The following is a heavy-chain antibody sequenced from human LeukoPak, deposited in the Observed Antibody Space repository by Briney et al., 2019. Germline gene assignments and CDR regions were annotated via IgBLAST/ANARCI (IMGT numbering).Heavy chain of an antibody. V-gene: IGHV3-48*03. CDR2: ISSSGSTI. J-gene: IGHJ6*02. CDR3: ARDLKRYYYYGMDV. Sequence: GGSLRLSCAASGFTFSSYEMNWVRQAPGKGLEWASYISSSGSTIYYADSVKGRFTISRDNAKNSLYLQMNSLRAEDTAVYYCARDLKRYYYYGMDVWGQGTTVTVSS. CDR1: GFTFSSYE.